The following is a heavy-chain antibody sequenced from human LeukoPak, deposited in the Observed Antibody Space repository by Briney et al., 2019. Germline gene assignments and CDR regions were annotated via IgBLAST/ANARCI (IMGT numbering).Heavy chain of an antibody. CDR2: ISSSSSYI. CDR1: AFTFSRYS. CDR3: ARDLSRTYVFAMDY. J-gene: IGHJ4*02. V-gene: IGHV3-21*01. Sequence: GGSLRRYGAASAFTFSRYSMNWVRQAPGKGLEWVSSISSSSSYIDYAGSGKGRFTIYRDNAKNSVYMHMKSLRADDTDVYYCARDLSRTYVFAMDYWGQGTLVTVSS. D-gene: IGHD3-16*01.